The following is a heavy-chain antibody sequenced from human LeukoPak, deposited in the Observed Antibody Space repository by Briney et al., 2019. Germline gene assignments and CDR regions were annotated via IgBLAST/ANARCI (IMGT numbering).Heavy chain of an antibody. CDR3: ARDYSSGWEFDY. D-gene: IGHD6-19*01. J-gene: IGHJ4*02. CDR2: IWYDGSNK. V-gene: IGHV3-33*01. CDR1: GFTFSSYG. Sequence: PGRSLRLSCAASGFTFSSYGMHWVRQAPGKGLEWVAVIWYDGSNKYYADSVKGRFTISRDNSKNTLYLQMNSLRAEDTAVYYCARDYSSGWEFDYWGQGTLVTVSS.